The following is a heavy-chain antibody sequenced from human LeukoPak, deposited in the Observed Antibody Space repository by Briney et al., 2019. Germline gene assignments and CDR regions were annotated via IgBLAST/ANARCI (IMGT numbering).Heavy chain of an antibody. D-gene: IGHD4-17*01. CDR2: ISYDGSNK. J-gene: IGHJ4*02. CDR1: GFTFSSYA. CDR3: ARVGAAVTTPFDY. Sequence: GGSLRLSCAASGFTFSSYAMHWVRQAPGKGLEWVAVISYDGSNKYYADSAKGRFTISRDNSKNTLYLQMNSLRAEDTAVYYCARVGAAVTTPFDYWGQGTLVTVSS. V-gene: IGHV3-30*04.